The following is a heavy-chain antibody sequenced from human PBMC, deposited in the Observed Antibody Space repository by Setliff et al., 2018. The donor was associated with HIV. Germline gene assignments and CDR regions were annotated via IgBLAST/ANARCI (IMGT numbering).Heavy chain of an antibody. CDR1: GGSISVSSHY. CDR3: ARIIGSDISGAQYYFDH. Sequence: SETLSLTCTVSGGSISVSSHYWGWIRQPPGKGLEWIGSIYYSGSTSYNPSLKSRLTISVDTSKNQFSLKLDSVTAADTVVYYCARIIGSDISGAQYYFDHWGQGSLVTVSS. CDR2: IYYSGST. V-gene: IGHV4-39*07. J-gene: IGHJ4*02. D-gene: IGHD1-20*01.